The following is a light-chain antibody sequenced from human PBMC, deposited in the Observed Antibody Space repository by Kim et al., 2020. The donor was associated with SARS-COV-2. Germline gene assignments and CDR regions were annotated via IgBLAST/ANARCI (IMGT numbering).Light chain of an antibody. CDR3: QQYYSTPYT. CDR1: QSILYSSNNKNY. J-gene: IGKJ2*01. V-gene: IGKV4-1*01. CDR2: WAS. Sequence: RATINCNSSQSILYSSNNKNYLAWYQKKPGQPPNLLIYWASTRESGVPDRFSGSGSGTDFTLTISSLHAEDVAVYYCQQYYSTPYTFGQGTKLEI.